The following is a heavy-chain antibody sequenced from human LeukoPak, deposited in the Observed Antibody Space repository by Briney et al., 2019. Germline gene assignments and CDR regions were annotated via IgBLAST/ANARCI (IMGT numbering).Heavy chain of an antibody. CDR2: INHSGNT. V-gene: IGHV4-34*01. Sequence: PSETLSLTCAVYGGSFSGHYWSWIRQPPGKWLEWISEINHSGNTHNNPSLKSRVTISVDTAKNQSSLRLSSVTAADTAVYFCARVLRGTSTESTDAFDVWGQGTMVTVSS. CDR1: GGSFSGHY. J-gene: IGHJ3*01. D-gene: IGHD3-16*01. CDR3: ARVLRGTSTESTDAFDV.